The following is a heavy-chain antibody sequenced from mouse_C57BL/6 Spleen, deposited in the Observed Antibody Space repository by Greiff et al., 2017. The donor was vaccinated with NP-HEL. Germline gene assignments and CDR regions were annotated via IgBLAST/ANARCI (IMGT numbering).Heavy chain of an antibody. D-gene: IGHD2-3*01. CDR3: TTLDGYYVFFFAY. V-gene: IGHV14-1*01. CDR2: IDPEDGDT. J-gene: IGHJ3*01. CDR1: GFNIKDYY. Sequence: VQLQQSGAELVRPGASVKLSCTASGFNIKDYYMHWVKQRPEQGLEWIGRIDPEDGDTEYAPKFQGKATMTADTSSNTAYLQLSSLTSEDTAVYYCTTLDGYYVFFFAYWGQGTLVTVSA.